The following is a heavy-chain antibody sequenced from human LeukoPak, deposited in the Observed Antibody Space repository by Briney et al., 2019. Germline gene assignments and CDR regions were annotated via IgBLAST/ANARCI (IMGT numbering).Heavy chain of an antibody. V-gene: IGHV1-2*02. J-gene: IGHJ4*02. CDR3: ARDSDAAYNWNYSPSGY. D-gene: IGHD1-7*01. Sequence: ASVKVSCKASGYTFTGYYMHWVRQASGQGLEWMGWINPNSGGTNYAQKFQGRVTMTRDTSISTAYMELSRLRSDDTAVYYCARDSDAAYNWNYSPSGYWGQGTLVTVSS. CDR1: GYTFTGYY. CDR2: INPNSGGT.